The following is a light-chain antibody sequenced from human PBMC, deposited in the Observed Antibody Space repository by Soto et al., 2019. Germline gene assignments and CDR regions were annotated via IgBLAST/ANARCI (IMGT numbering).Light chain of an antibody. J-gene: IGLJ1*01. CDR2: DVS. CDR1: SSDVGGYNY. Sequence: QSVLTQPASVSGSPGQSITISYTGTSSDVGGYNYVSWYQHHPGKAPKLLIYDVSNRPSGISNRSSGSKSDNTASMTISGLQPEDEADYYCSSYTTSNTRQIVFGTGTKLTVL. CDR3: SSYTTSNTRQIV. V-gene: IGLV2-14*03.